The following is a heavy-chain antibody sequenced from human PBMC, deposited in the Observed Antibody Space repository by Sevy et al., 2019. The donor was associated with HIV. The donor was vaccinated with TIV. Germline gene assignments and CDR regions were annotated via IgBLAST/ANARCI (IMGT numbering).Heavy chain of an antibody. J-gene: IGHJ4*02. D-gene: IGHD2-8*01. Sequence: GGFLRLSCAASGFTFSKYSMSWVRQPPGKGLEWVSTLSFGCGEINHADSVKGRFTISRDNSKSSLYLQMNNLGAEDTAVYYSAREGCTKPHDYWGQGTLVTVSS. V-gene: IGHV3-23*01. CDR1: GFTFSKYS. CDR3: AREGCTKPHDY. CDR2: LSFGCGEI.